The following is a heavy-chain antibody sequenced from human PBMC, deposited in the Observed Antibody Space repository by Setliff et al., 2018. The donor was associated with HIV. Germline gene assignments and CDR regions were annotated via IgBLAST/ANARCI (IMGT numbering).Heavy chain of an antibody. Sequence: PSETLSLTCTISGGSFGVYRWSWIRQSAGRGLEWIGRIDSSGTTDYKPSPKGPVAISVDTSRNQFSLRVTSVTAADTAVYFCARDRHSSGLGSYGPWGPGILVTVSS. CDR3: ARDRHSSGLGSYGP. J-gene: IGHJ5*02. CDR1: GGSFGVYR. CDR2: IDSSGTT. V-gene: IGHV4-4*07. D-gene: IGHD3-10*01.